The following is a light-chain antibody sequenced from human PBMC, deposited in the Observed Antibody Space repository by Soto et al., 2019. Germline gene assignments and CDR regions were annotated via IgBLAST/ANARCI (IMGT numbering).Light chain of an antibody. CDR2: GNS. CDR1: SSNIGAGYD. J-gene: IGLJ3*02. Sequence: QSVLTQPPSVSGAPGQRVTISCTGSSSNIGAGYDVHWYQQLPGTAPKLLIYGNSNRPSGVPDRFSGSKSGTSASLAITGLQAEDEADYYCRSYDSSLSGWVFGGGTK. V-gene: IGLV1-40*01. CDR3: RSYDSSLSGWV.